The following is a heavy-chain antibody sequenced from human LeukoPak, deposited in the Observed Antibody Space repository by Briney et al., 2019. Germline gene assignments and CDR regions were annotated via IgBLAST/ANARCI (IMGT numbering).Heavy chain of an antibody. V-gene: IGHV1-2*02. J-gene: IGHJ4*02. Sequence: ASVKVSCKASGYTFTGYYMHWVRQAPGQGLEWMGWINPNSGGTNYAQKFQGRVTMTRDTSISTAYMELSRLRSDDTAVYYCARGQYYDFWSGYYLFDYGGQGTLVTVSS. D-gene: IGHD3-3*01. CDR2: INPNSGGT. CDR1: GYTFTGYY. CDR3: ARGQYYDFWSGYYLFDY.